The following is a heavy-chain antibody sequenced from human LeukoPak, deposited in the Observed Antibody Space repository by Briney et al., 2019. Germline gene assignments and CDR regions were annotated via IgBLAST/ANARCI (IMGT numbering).Heavy chain of an antibody. CDR2: ISSSGSTI. V-gene: IGHV3-48*03. CDR3: AELGITMIGGV. CDR1: GFSFSSYE. J-gene: IGHJ6*04. D-gene: IGHD3-10*02. Sequence: GGSLRLSCAASGFSFSSYEMKWVRQAPGKGLEWVSYISSSGSTIYYADSVKGRFTISRDNAKNSLYLQMNSLRAEDTAVYYCAELGITMIGGVWGKGTTVTISS.